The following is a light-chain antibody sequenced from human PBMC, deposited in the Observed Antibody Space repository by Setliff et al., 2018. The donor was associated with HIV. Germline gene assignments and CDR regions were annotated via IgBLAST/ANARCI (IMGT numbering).Light chain of an antibody. V-gene: IGLV2-14*01. CDR2: EVS. CDR1: SSGVGDYNY. CDR3: SSYTSSSLYV. Sequence: QSALTQPASVSGSPGQSITISCTGTSSGVGDYNYVSWYQHHPGKAPKLMICEVSNRPSGVSNRFSGSKSGNTASLTISGLQADDEADYYCSSYTSSSLYVFGTGTKVTVL. J-gene: IGLJ1*01.